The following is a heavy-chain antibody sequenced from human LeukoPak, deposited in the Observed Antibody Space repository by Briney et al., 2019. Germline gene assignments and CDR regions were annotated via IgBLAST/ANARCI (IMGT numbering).Heavy chain of an antibody. J-gene: IGHJ5*02. CDR3: AHRGDYGDYDWFDP. CDR1: GFSLSTSGVG. D-gene: IGHD4-17*01. CDR2: IYWDDDK. Sequence: SGPTLVNPTQTLTLTCTFSGFSLSTSGVGVGWIRQPPGKALEWLALIYWDDDKRYSPSLKSRLTITKDTSKNQVVLTMTNMHPVDTATYYCAHRGDYGDYDWFDPWGQGTLVTVSS. V-gene: IGHV2-5*02.